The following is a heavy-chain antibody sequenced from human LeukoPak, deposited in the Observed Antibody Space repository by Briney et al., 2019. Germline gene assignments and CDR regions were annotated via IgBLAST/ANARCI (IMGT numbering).Heavy chain of an antibody. CDR3: ARDREWFGELFRGYFDY. CDR1: GGSISNTNW. V-gene: IGHV4-4*02. CDR2: VNLQGST. D-gene: IGHD3-10*01. J-gene: IGHJ4*02. Sequence: SETLSLTCGVSGGSISNTNWWTWFRQPPGKGLEWIGEVNLQGSTNYNPSLKSRVAISVDKSENHISLKLTSVTAADTAVYYCARDREWFGELFRGYFDYWGQGTLVTVSS.